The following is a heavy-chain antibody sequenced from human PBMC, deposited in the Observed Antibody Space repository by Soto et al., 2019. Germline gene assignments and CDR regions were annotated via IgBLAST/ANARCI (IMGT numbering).Heavy chain of an antibody. CDR3: AKRAYGDPFDP. Sequence: HLQLQESGPGLVKSSETLSLTCAVSGGSITSSGFWWSWIRHPPGKGLEWIATIYDTGNTFYNPSLRSRVTISADTSKNQFALNLNSVTAADTAVYYCAKRAYGDPFDPWGQGTLVTVSS. CDR1: GGSITSSGFW. V-gene: IGHV4-39*01. D-gene: IGHD4-17*01. CDR2: IYDTGNT. J-gene: IGHJ5*02.